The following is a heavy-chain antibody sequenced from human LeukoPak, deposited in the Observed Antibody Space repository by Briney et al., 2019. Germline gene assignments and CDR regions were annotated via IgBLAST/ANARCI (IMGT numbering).Heavy chain of an antibody. V-gene: IGHV1-18*01. CDR2: ISAYTGNT. CDR3: AREATYYYDSESYPLDY. CDR1: GYTFTSYG. J-gene: IGHJ4*02. Sequence: WASVKVSCKASGYTFTSYGISWVRQAPGQGLEWMGWISAYTGNTNYAQRLQGRVTVSRDTSISTAYMELSRLTSDDTAVYYCAREATYYYDSESYPLDYWGQGTLVTVSS. D-gene: IGHD3-10*01.